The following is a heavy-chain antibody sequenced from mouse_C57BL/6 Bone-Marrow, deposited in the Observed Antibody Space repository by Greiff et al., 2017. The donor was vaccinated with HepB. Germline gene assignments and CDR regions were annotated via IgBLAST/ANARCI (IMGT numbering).Heavy chain of an antibody. V-gene: IGHV7-1*01. D-gene: IGHD2-1*01. CDR1: GFTFSDFY. CDR3: ARDLYGNYGYFDV. Sequence: EVQGVESGGGLVQSGRSLRLSCATSGFTFSDFYMEWVRQAPGKGLEWIAASRNKANDYTTEYSASVKGRFIVSRDTSQSILYLQMNALRAEDTAIYYCARDLYGNYGYFDVWGTGTTVTVSS. J-gene: IGHJ1*03. CDR2: SRNKANDYTT.